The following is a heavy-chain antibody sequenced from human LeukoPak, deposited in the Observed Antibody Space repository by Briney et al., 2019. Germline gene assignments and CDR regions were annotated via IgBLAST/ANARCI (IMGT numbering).Heavy chain of an antibody. CDR2: IWYDGSNK. J-gene: IGHJ4*02. V-gene: IGHV3-33*08. Sequence: PGGSLRLSCAVSGFTLSSYSMNWVRQAPGKGLEWVAVIWYDGSNKYYADSVKGRFTISRDNSKNTLYLQMNSLRAEDTAVYYCARSKAVLWFGESLFDYWGQGTLVTVSS. D-gene: IGHD3-10*01. CDR1: GFTLSSYS. CDR3: ARSKAVLWFGESLFDY.